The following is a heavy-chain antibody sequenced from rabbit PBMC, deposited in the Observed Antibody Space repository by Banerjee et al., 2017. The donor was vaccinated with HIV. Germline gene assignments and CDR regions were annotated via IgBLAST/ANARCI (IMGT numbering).Heavy chain of an antibody. J-gene: IGHJ4*01. CDR1: GFSFSSSDY. Sequence: QSLEESGGGLVQPEGSLTLTCKASGFSFSSSDYICWVRQAPGKGLEWISCIAGSSSGFTYSATWATGRFTISKTSSTTVTLQMTSLTAADRAAYFCARDLVGVIGWNFYLWGPGTLVTVS. CDR3: ARDLVGVIGWNFYL. V-gene: IGHV1S40*01. CDR2: IAGSSSGFT. D-gene: IGHD1-1*01.